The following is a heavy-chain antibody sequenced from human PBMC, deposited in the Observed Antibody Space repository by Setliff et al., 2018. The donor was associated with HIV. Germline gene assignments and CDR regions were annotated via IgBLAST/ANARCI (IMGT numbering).Heavy chain of an antibody. J-gene: IGHJ3*02. CDR1: GNTFSSYD. CDR3: ASPHSGSYYGEDAFDI. Sequence: ASVKVSCKASGNTFSSYDINWVRQATGQGLEWMGWMNPNSGNTGYAQKFQGRVTMTRNTSISTAYMELSSLRSEDTAVYYCASPHSGSYYGEDAFDIWGQGTMVTVSS. V-gene: IGHV1-8*02. D-gene: IGHD1-26*01. CDR2: MNPNSGNT.